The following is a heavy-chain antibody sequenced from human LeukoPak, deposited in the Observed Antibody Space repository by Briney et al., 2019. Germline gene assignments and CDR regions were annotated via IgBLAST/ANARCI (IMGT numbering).Heavy chain of an antibody. CDR1: GGSFSGYY. CDR3: ARGRNTNYFDY. J-gene: IGHJ4*02. CDR2: INHSGST. D-gene: IGHD1/OR15-1a*01. Sequence: PSETLSLTCAVYGGSFSGYYWSWIRQPPGQGLEWIGEINHSGSTNYNPSLKSRVTISVDTSKIQFSLKLSSVTAADTAVYYCARGRNTNYFDYWGQGTLVTVSS. V-gene: IGHV4-34*01.